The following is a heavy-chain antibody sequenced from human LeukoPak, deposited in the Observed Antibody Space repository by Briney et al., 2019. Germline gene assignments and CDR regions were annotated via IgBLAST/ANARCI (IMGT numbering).Heavy chain of an antibody. Sequence: GGSLRLSCAASGFTFSNFWMSWVRQAPGKGLEWVANIKLDGSEKNYVDSVKGRFTISRDNTKNSLYLQMNSLRAEDTAVFYCARDQYDTWSRRGNFDSWGQGTLVIVSS. CDR1: GFTFSNFW. CDR2: IKLDGSEK. J-gene: IGHJ4*02. V-gene: IGHV3-7*03. CDR3: ARDQYDTWSRRGNFDS. D-gene: IGHD3-3*01.